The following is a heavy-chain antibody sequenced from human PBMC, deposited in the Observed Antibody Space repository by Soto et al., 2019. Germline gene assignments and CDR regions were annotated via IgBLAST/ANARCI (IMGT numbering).Heavy chain of an antibody. J-gene: IGHJ4*02. D-gene: IGHD4-17*01. Sequence: PSETLFLTCSVSGGPIHTHYWGWLRQPPGKGLEWIGYVRYTGTTNYNPSLRSRVTISVDTSKNLLSLKLVSLTAADTAVYYCARHDYNDYVNPFDYWGQGTLVTAPQ. CDR1: GGPIHTHY. V-gene: IGHV4-59*11. CDR2: VRYTGTT. CDR3: ARHDYNDYVNPFDY.